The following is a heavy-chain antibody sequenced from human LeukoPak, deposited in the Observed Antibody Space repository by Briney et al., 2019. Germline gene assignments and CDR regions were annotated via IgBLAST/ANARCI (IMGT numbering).Heavy chain of an antibody. D-gene: IGHD6-19*01. V-gene: IGHV3-11*01. J-gene: IGHJ4*02. CDR2: ISISGNDK. Sequence: GGSLRLSCAASVFAFSDYYMTWVRQAPGKGLEWISYISISGNDKYYADSVEGRFTISRDNAKDSLYLQMNSLRAEDTAVYYCARSMITVASTAWAYWGQGTLVTVSS. CDR3: ARSMITVASTAWAY. CDR1: VFAFSDYY.